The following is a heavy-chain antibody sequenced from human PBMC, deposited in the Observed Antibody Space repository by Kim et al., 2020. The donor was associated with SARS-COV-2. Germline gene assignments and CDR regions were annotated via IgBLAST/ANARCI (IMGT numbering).Heavy chain of an antibody. CDR2: IYYSGST. Sequence: SETLSLTCTVSGGSISSSSYYWGWIRQPPGKGLEWIGSIYYSGSTYYNPSLKSRVTISVDTSKNQFSLKLSSVTAADTAVYYCAREGRTRVGNWNYYNWFDPWGQGTLVTVSS. D-gene: IGHD1-7*01. CDR1: GGSISSSSYY. V-gene: IGHV4-39*07. CDR3: AREGRTRVGNWNYYNWFDP. J-gene: IGHJ5*02.